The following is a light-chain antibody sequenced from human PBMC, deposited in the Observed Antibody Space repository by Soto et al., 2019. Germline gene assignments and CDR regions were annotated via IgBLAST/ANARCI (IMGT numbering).Light chain of an antibody. CDR2: GAS. CDR1: QSVSRSY. Sequence: EIVLTQSPGTVSLSPGERATLSCRASQSVSRSYLAWYQLKPGQAPRLLIYGASSRATGIPDRFSGSGSGTDFTLTISRLEPEDFAVYYCQQYDRSWTFGQGTKVEIK. CDR3: QQYDRSWT. V-gene: IGKV3-20*01. J-gene: IGKJ1*01.